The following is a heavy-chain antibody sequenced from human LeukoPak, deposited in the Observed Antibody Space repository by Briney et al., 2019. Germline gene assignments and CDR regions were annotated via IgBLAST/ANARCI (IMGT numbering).Heavy chain of an antibody. J-gene: IGHJ4*02. D-gene: IGHD6-13*01. CDR2: IRYDGSNK. CDR1: GFTFSSYG. CDR3: AKDVWARQLVRFYRVGY. V-gene: IGHV3-30*02. Sequence: AGGSLRLSCAASGFTFSSYGMHWVRQAPGKGLEWVAFIRYDGSNKYYADSVKGRFTISRDNSKNTLYLQMNSLRAEDTAVYYCAKDVWARQLVRFYRVGYWGQGTLVTVSS.